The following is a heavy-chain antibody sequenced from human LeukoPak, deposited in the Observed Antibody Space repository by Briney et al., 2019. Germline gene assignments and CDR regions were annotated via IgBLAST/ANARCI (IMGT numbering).Heavy chain of an antibody. CDR3: ARVKGIVWYFDL. J-gene: IGHJ2*01. Sequence: GGSLRLSCAASGFTFSSYAMHWVRQAPGKGLEWVAVTSYDGSNKYYADSVKGRFTISRDNSKNTLYLQMNSLRAEDTAVYYCARVKGIVWYFDLWGRGTLVTVSS. D-gene: IGHD2-15*01. CDR1: GFTFSSYA. V-gene: IGHV3-30-3*01. CDR2: TSYDGSNK.